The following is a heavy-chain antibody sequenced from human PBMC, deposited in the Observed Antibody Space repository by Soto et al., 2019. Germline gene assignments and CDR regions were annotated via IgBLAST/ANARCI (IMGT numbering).Heavy chain of an antibody. CDR3: AREPDGSGGHMGYYFDY. V-gene: IGHV4-59*01. J-gene: IGHJ4*02. D-gene: IGHD3-10*01. CDR2: IYYGGST. Sequence: QVQLQESGPGLVKPSETLSLTCTVSGGSISSYYWSWIRQPPGKGLEWIGYIYYGGSTKYNSSLKRGVPIAVDTSTNQFSLKLSSVTAADTAVYYWAREPDGSGGHMGYYFDYWGQGTLVTVSS. CDR1: GGSISSYY.